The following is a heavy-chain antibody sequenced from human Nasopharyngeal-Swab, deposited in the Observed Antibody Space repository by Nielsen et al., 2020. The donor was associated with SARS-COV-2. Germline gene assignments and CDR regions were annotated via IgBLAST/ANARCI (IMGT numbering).Heavy chain of an antibody. Sequence: KVSCKGSGYSFTNYWIGWVRQMPGKGLEWMGIIYPGDSETIYSPSFEGQVTISVDKSISTAYLQWSSLKASDTAMYYCARVQGYCTGGSCYSVFYYFAMDVWGQGTTVTVSS. CDR3: ARVQGYCTGGSCYSVFYYFAMDV. CDR1: GYSFTNYW. D-gene: IGHD2-15*01. CDR2: IYPGDSET. J-gene: IGHJ6*02. V-gene: IGHV5-51*01.